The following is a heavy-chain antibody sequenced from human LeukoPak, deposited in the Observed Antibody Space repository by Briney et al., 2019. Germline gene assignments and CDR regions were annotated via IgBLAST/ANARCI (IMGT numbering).Heavy chain of an antibody. Sequence: SETLSLTCTVSGYSISSGYYWGWIRQPPGKGLEWIGSIYHSGRTFYNPSLKSRVTISVDTSKNQFSLKLTSVTAADTAVYYCARQGFFDYWGQGTLVTVSS. CDR1: GYSISSGYY. J-gene: IGHJ4*02. V-gene: IGHV4-38-2*02. CDR3: ARQGFFDY. CDR2: IYHSGRT.